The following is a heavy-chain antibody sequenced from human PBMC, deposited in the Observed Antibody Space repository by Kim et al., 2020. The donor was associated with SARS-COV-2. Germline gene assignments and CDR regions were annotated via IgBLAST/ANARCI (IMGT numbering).Heavy chain of an antibody. D-gene: IGHD4-17*01. Sequence: ASVKVSCKASGYTFTSYDINWVRQATGQGLEWMGWMNPNSGNTGYAQKFQGRVTMTRNTSISPAYMELSSLRSEDTAVDYCARDHGDYQVVFDYWGQGTLVTVSS. CDR3: ARDHGDYQVVFDY. CDR2: MNPNSGNT. J-gene: IGHJ4*02. CDR1: GYTFTSYD. V-gene: IGHV1-8*01.